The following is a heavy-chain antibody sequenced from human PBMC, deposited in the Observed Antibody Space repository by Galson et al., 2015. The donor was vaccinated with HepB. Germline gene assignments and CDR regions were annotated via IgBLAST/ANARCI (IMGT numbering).Heavy chain of an antibody. CDR1: GATLNSYS. D-gene: IGHD4-17*01. Sequence: SCKASGATLNSYSFSWVRQAPGQGLEWMGWISLYNGNTHYAQNLQDRVTMTTDTSTTTAYMELRSLTSDDTAVYYCAREMGDPDYGGYGKYYLDYWGQGTMVTVSS. CDR3: AREMGDPDYGGYGKYYLDY. CDR2: ISLYNGNT. V-gene: IGHV1-18*01. J-gene: IGHJ4*02.